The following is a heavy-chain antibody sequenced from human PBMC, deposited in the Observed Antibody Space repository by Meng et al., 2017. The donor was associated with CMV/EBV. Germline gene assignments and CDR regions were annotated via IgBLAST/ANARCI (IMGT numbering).Heavy chain of an antibody. V-gene: IGHV3-20*04. D-gene: IGHD2-2*01. CDR2: INWNGGST. Sequence: GESLKISCAASGFTFDDYGMSWVRQAPGKGLEWVSGINWNGGSTGYADSVKGRFTISRDNSKNTLDLQATSLRPEDTALYYCARARGYCSTTSCWRTLDYWGQGTLVTVSS. CDR1: GFTFDDYG. CDR3: ARARGYCSTTSCWRTLDY. J-gene: IGHJ4*02.